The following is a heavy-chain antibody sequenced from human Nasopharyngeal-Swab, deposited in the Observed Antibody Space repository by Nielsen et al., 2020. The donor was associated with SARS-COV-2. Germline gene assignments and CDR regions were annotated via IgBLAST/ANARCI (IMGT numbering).Heavy chain of an antibody. CDR2: IYYSGST. J-gene: IGHJ4*02. Sequence: WIRQRPGKGLEWIGYIYYSGSTNYNPSLKSRVTISVDTSKNQFSLKLSSVTAADTAVYYCARGGSGWSTTFDYWGQGTLVTVSS. D-gene: IGHD6-19*01. CDR3: ARGGSGWSTTFDY. V-gene: IGHV4-59*01.